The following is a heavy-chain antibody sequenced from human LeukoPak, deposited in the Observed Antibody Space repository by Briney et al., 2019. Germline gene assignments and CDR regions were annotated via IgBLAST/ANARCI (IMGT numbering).Heavy chain of an antibody. CDR3: ARDQITMVRGGVYYGMDV. Sequence: GGSLRLSCAASGFTFSSYEMNWVRQAPGKGLEWVSYISSSDSTIYYADSVMGRFTISRDNAKNSLYLQMNSLRAEDTAVYYRARDQITMVRGGVYYGMDVWGQGTLVTVSS. D-gene: IGHD3-10*01. J-gene: IGHJ6*02. V-gene: IGHV3-48*03. CDR2: ISSSDSTI. CDR1: GFTFSSYE.